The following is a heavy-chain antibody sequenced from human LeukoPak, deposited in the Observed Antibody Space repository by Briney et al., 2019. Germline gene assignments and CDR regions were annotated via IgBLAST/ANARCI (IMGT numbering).Heavy chain of an antibody. CDR1: GFTFSSYA. CDR2: ISGSGGST. Sequence: GGSLRLSCAASGFTFSSYAMSWVRQAPGKGLEWVSAISGSGGSTYYADSVKGRFTISRDNSKNTLYLQMNSLRAEDTAVYYCAKADSIRTYYYYYMDVWGKGTTVTVSS. CDR3: AKADSIRTYYYYYMDV. D-gene: IGHD2-8*01. V-gene: IGHV3-23*01. J-gene: IGHJ6*03.